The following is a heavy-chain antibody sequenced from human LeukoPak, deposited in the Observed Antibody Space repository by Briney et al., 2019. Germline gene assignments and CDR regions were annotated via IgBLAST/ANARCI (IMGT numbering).Heavy chain of an antibody. CDR1: GGSFSGYY. J-gene: IGHJ6*02. V-gene: IGHV4-34*01. CDR3: ARGRLCSSTSCYRRYYYYYGMDV. Sequence: PSETLSLTCAVYGGSFSGYYWSWIRQPPGKGLEWIGEINHSGSTNYNPSLKSRVTISVDTSKNQFSLKLSSVTAADTAVYYCARGRLCSSTSCYRRYYYYYGMDVWGQGTTVTVSS. D-gene: IGHD2-2*02. CDR2: INHSGST.